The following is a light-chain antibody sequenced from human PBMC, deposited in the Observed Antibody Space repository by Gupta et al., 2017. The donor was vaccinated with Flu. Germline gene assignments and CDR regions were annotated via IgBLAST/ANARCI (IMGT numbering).Light chain of an antibody. Sequence: DIQMTQSPSTLSASVGDRVTITCRASQSISNGWAWYQQQPGKVPKLLIYQASCLESGVPSRCSGSGSGTEVTLTISNLQPDDVATYDCQRYDSRCTLGQGTRVEIK. V-gene: IGKV1-5*03. CDR1: QSISNG. CDR3: QRYDSRCT. CDR2: QAS. J-gene: IGKJ1*01.